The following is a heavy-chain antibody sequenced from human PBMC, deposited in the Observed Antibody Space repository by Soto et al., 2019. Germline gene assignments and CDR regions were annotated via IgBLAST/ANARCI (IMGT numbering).Heavy chain of an antibody. D-gene: IGHD1-26*01. CDR2: ISGSGGST. V-gene: IGHV3-23*01. Sequence: AISGSGGSTYYADSVKGRFTISRDNSKNTLYLQMNSLRAEDTAVYYCAKDRSGSYGLDWFGPWGQGTLVTVSS. CDR3: AKDRSGSYGLDWFGP. J-gene: IGHJ5*02.